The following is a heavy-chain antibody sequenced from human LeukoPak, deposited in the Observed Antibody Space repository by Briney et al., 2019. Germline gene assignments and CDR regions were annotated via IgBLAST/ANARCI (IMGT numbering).Heavy chain of an antibody. CDR1: GYTLTELS. CDR2: FDPEDGET. CDR3: ATEITMVRGAVFDY. V-gene: IGHV1-24*01. D-gene: IGHD3-10*01. J-gene: IGHJ4*02. Sequence: ASVKVSCKVSGYTLTELSMHWVRQAPGKGLEWMGGFDPEDGETIYAQKFQGRVTMTEVTSTDTAYMELSSLRSEDTAVYYCATEITMVRGAVFDYWGQGTLVTVSS.